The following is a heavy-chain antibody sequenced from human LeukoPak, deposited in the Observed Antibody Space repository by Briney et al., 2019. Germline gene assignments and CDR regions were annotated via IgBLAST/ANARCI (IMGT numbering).Heavy chain of an antibody. V-gene: IGHV4-39*01. D-gene: IGHD3/OR15-3a*01. J-gene: IGHJ4*02. CDR2: IYYTGNT. CDR3: ARQTGSGLFILP. CDR1: GVSISSNYSY. Sequence: PSETLSLTCTVSGVSISSNYSYWGWLRQPPGMGLEWIGSIYYTGNTYYNASLKSQVSISIDTSKNQFSLKLTSVTAADTAVYYCARQTGSGLFILPGGRGTLVTVSS.